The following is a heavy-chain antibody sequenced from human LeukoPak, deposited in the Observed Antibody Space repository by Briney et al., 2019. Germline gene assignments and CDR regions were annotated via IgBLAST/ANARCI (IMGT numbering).Heavy chain of an antibody. CDR2: IIPIFGTA. CDR3: ARSNYDFWSGSGLYYYYYMDV. V-gene: IGHV1-69*06. CDR1: GGTFISYA. D-gene: IGHD3-3*01. Sequence: SVKVSCKASGGTFISYAISWVRQAPGQGLEWMGGIIPIFGTANYAQKFQGRVTITADKSTSTAYMELSSLRSEDTAVYYCARSNYDFWSGSGLYYYYYMDVWGKGTTVTVSS. J-gene: IGHJ6*03.